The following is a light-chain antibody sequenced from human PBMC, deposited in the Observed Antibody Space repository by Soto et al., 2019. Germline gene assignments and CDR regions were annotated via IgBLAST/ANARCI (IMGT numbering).Light chain of an antibody. V-gene: IGLV1-44*01. Sequence: QTVVTQPPSASGTPGQRVTFSCSGSSSNIGGNTVSWFQHLPRTAPKLLIFSNSQRPSGVPDRFSGAKSGTSASLAISGLQSEDEANYYCATWDDGLSADVFGTGTKVTVL. J-gene: IGLJ1*01. CDR3: ATWDDGLSADV. CDR1: SSNIGGNT. CDR2: SNS.